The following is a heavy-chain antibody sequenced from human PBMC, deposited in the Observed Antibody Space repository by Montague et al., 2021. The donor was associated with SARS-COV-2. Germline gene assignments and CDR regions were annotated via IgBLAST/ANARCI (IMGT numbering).Heavy chain of an antibody. D-gene: IGHD5-24*01. CDR1: GDSISSYY. J-gene: IGHJ4*02. Sequence: SETLSLTCTVSGDSISSYYWSWIRQPPGKGLEWIGYIYYSGSTNYDPSRKSRVTISVDTSKNQFSLKLSSVTAADTAVYYCARVFPRWLQFDPYFDYWGQGTLVTVSS. CDR3: ARVFPRWLQFDPYFDY. V-gene: IGHV4-59*01. CDR2: IYYSGST.